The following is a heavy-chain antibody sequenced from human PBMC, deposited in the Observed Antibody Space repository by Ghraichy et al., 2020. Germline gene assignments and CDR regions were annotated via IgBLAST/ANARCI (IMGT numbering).Heavy chain of an antibody. CDR2: ISSDGSST. CDR1: GFTFSNYW. CDR3: ARDTYSNNYYYQGVDV. Sequence: GGSLRLSCAASGFTFSNYWMHWARQVPGKGLVWVSRISSDGSSTSYADSVKGRFTISRDNAKNTLYLQVNSLRAEDTAVYYCARDTYSNNYYYQGVDVWGQGTTVTVSS. J-gene: IGHJ6*02. V-gene: IGHV3-74*01. D-gene: IGHD4-11*01.